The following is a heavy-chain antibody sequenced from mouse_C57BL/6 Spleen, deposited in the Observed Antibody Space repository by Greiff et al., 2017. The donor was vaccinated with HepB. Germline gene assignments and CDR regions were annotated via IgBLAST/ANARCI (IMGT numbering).Heavy chain of an antibody. V-gene: IGHV5-6*02. Sequence: DVMLVESGGDLVKPGGSLKLSCAASGFTFSSYGMSWVRQTPDKRLEWVATISSGGSYTYYPDSVKGRFTISRDNAKNTLYLQMSSLKSEDTAMYYCARQGTYYTNSREFAYWGQGTLVTVSA. CDR1: GFTFSSYG. CDR2: ISSGGSYT. D-gene: IGHD2-5*01. J-gene: IGHJ3*01. CDR3: ARQGTYYTNSREFAY.